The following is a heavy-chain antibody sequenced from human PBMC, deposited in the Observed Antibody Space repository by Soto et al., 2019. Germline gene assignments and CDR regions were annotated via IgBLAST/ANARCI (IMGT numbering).Heavy chain of an antibody. CDR3: ARDGSGH. V-gene: IGHV3-66*01. CDR1: GLTVSTNP. Sequence: EVQLVESGGGLVQPGGSLRLSCAASGLTVSTNPMSWVRQPPGEGLEWVSVIYTGGGTHYADSVKGRFTISRDNAKNTVNLQMNSLRPEDTAVYYCARDGSGHWGQGTLVTVSS. J-gene: IGHJ4*02. CDR2: IYTGGGT.